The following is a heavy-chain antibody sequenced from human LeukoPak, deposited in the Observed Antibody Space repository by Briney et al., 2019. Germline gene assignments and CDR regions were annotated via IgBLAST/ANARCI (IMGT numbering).Heavy chain of an antibody. V-gene: IGHV1-18*01. Sequence: ASVKVSCKASGYTFTSYTITWVRQAPGQGLEWMGWISPYNGNTNYAQKFQGRVTMTTDTSTSTAYVELRSQRSDDTALYYCARDLYSGSKSFGYWGQGTLVTVSS. J-gene: IGHJ4*02. CDR1: GYTFTSYT. CDR2: ISPYNGNT. CDR3: ARDLYSGSKSFGY. D-gene: IGHD1-26*01.